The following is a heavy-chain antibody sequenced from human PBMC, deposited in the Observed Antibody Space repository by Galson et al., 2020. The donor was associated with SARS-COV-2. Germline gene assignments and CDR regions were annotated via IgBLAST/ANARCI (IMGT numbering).Heavy chain of an antibody. CDR1: GYSFSSHW. CDR2: TYPGDSDT. D-gene: IGHD2-15*01. Sequence: GESLKISCQGSGYSFSSHWIGWVRQMPGKGLEWMGITYPGDSDTRYSPPFQGQVTISADKSTSTSYLQWNSLRASDTAMYFCATPVYCSGDGCYDFWGQGTLVTGAS. CDR3: ATPVYCSGDGCYDF. J-gene: IGHJ4*02. V-gene: IGHV5-51*01.